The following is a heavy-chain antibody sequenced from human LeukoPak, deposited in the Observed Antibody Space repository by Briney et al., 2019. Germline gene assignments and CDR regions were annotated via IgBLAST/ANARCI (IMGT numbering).Heavy chain of an antibody. J-gene: IGHJ4*02. D-gene: IGHD1-26*01. Sequence: GGSLRLSCAASRFTFSDYYMSWIRQAPGKGLEWISYISSGSPYTRYADSVKGRFTISRGNAKNSLSLQMNSLRAEDTAVYYCARVRGSYSVDYWGQGTLVTVSS. CDR2: ISSGSPYT. CDR1: RFTFSDYY. V-gene: IGHV3-11*03. CDR3: ARVRGSYSVDY.